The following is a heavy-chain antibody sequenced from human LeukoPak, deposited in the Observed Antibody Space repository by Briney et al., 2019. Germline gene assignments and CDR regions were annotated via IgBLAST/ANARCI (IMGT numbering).Heavy chain of an antibody. CDR3: ARAGATSTFDY. V-gene: IGHV1-69*05. D-gene: IGHD1-26*01. CDR1: GGTFSSYA. Sequence: GASVKVSCKASGGTFSSYAISWVRQAPGQGLEWMRRIIPIFGTANYAQKFEGRVTVTTDESTSTAYMELSSLRSEDTAVYYCARAGATSTFDYWGQGTLVTVSS. J-gene: IGHJ4*02. CDR2: IIPIFGTA.